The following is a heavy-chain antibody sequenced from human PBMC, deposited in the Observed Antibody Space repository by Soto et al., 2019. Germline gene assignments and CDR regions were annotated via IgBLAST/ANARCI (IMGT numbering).Heavy chain of an antibody. J-gene: IGHJ4*02. CDR2: IKSKTDGGTT. Sequence: GGSLRLSCAASGFTFSNAWMNWVRQAPGKGLEWVGRIKSKTDGGTTDYAAPVKGRFTISRDDSKNTLYLQMNSLKTEDTAVYYCTTGPLGYCSSSSCYYYFDYWGRGTLVTVSS. CDR3: TTGPLGYCSSSSCYYYFDY. V-gene: IGHV3-15*07. CDR1: GFTFSNAW. D-gene: IGHD2-2*01.